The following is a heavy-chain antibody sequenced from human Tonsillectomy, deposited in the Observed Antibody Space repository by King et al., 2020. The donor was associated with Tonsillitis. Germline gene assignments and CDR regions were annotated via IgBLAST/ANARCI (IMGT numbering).Heavy chain of an antibody. Sequence: VQLQQSGPGLVKPSQTLSLTCAISGDSVSSNSAAWNWIRQSPSRGLEWLGRTDYRSKWYNDYAVSVKSRITINPDTSKNQFSLQLNSVTPEDTAVYYCARDQWELLWNYYYYYGMDVWGQGTTVTVSS. CDR2: TDYRSKWYN. CDR1: GDSVSSNSAA. D-gene: IGHD1-26*01. V-gene: IGHV6-1*01. CDR3: ARDQWELLWNYYYYYGMDV. J-gene: IGHJ6*02.